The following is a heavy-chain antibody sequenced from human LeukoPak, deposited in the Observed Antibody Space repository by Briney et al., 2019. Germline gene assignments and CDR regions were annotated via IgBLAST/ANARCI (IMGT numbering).Heavy chain of an antibody. D-gene: IGHD3-10*01. V-gene: IGHV4-38-2*02. CDR3: ARGSGGDPVD. CDR2: IYHSGST. Sequence: PSETLSLTCTVSGYSISSSFYWGWIRQPPGKGLEWIGSIYHSGSTYYNPSLKSRVTISVNTSKNQFSLNLSSVTASDTAVYYCARGSGGDPVDWGQGTLVTVSS. J-gene: IGHJ4*02. CDR1: GYSISSSFY.